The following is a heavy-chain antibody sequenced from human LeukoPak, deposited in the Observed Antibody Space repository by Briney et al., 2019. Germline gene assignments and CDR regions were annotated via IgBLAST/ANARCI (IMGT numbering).Heavy chain of an antibody. Sequence: SETMSLTCTVSGGSISSYYWSWIRQPPGKGLEWIGYIYYSGSTNYNPSPKSRVTISVDTSKNQFSLKLSSVTAADTAVYYCARGLGSGNYYVGFDYWGQGTLVTVSS. J-gene: IGHJ4*02. CDR2: IYYSGST. V-gene: IGHV4-59*01. CDR1: GGSISSYY. CDR3: ARGLGSGNYYVGFDY. D-gene: IGHD1-26*01.